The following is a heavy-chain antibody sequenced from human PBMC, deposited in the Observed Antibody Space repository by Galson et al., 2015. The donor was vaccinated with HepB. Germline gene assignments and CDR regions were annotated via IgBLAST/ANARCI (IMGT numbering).Heavy chain of an antibody. Sequence: SLRLSCAASGFTFSSYGMHWVRQAPGKGLEWVAVISYDGSNKYYADSVKGRFTISRDNSKSTLYLQMNSLRAEDTAVYYCANGHGIVGAYDAFDIWGQGTMVTVSS. D-gene: IGHD1-26*01. J-gene: IGHJ3*02. CDR2: ISYDGSNK. CDR3: ANGHGIVGAYDAFDI. CDR1: GFTFSSYG. V-gene: IGHV3-30*18.